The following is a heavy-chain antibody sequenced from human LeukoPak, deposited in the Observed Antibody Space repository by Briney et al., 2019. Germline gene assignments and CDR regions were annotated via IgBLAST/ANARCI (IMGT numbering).Heavy chain of an antibody. J-gene: IGHJ4*02. Sequence: RGSLRLSCAASGFTFSSYAMHWVRQAPGKGLEWVAVISYDGSNKYYADSVKGRFTISRDNSKNTLYLQMNSLRAEDTAVYYCARESSSGWYYFDYWGQGTLVTVSS. CDR1: GFTFSSYA. CDR3: ARESSSGWYYFDY. D-gene: IGHD6-19*01. CDR2: ISYDGSNK. V-gene: IGHV3-30*04.